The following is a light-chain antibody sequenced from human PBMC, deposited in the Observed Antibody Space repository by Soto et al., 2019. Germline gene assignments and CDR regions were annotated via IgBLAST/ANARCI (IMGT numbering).Light chain of an antibody. CDR2: AAS. Sequence: DIQMTQSPSTLSASVGDTVTVTCQASQSVSGWLAWYQKKPGEDPKLLIYAASTLQSGVPSRFSASGSETDFNLTITSLQTEDFATYYCQQKYTTLFTFGHGTKVEIK. V-gene: IGKV1-39*01. CDR1: QSVSGW. J-gene: IGKJ3*01. CDR3: QQKYTTLFT.